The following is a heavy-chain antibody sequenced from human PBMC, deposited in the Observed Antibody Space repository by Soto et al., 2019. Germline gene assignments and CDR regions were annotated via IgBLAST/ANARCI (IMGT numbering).Heavy chain of an antibody. Sequence: SETLSLTGTGSCGSVSSGSYYWSWIRQPAGKGLEWIGYIYYSGSTNYNPSLKIRVTISVDTSKNQFSLKLSSVTAADTAVYYCARSWGIAVATYYFDYWGQGTLVTVSS. CDR1: CGSVSSGSYY. CDR3: ARSWGIAVATYYFDY. CDR2: IYYSGST. D-gene: IGHD6-19*01. J-gene: IGHJ4*02. V-gene: IGHV4-61*01.